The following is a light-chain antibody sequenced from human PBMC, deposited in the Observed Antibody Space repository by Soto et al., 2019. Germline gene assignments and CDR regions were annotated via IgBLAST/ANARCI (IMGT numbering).Light chain of an antibody. CDR1: QSVLYSSNNKNY. Sequence: DIVMTQSPDSLAVSLSERATINCKSSQSVLYSSNNKNYLSWYQQKPGQPPKLLIYWASTRESGVPDRFSGSGSGTDFTLTISSLQAEDVAVYYCQQYYSIPITFGQGTRLEIK. V-gene: IGKV4-1*01. J-gene: IGKJ5*01. CDR3: QQYYSIPIT. CDR2: WAS.